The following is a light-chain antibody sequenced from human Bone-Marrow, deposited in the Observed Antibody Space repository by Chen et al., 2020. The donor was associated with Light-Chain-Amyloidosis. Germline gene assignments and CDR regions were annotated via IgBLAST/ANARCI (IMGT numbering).Light chain of an antibody. Sequence: SYVLTQPSSVSVAQGQTATMACGGNNIGSTSVHWYQQTPGQAPLLVVYDDSDRPSGIPERLSGSNYGNTATLTISRVEAGDEADYYCQVWDRSSDRPVFGGGTKLTVL. CDR2: DDS. J-gene: IGLJ3*02. CDR3: QVWDRSSDRPV. V-gene: IGLV3-21*02. CDR1: NIGSTS.